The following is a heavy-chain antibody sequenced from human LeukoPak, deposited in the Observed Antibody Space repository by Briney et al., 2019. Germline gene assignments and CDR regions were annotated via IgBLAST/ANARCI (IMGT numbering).Heavy chain of an antibody. CDR1: GFTFSSYG. V-gene: IGHV3-33*01. CDR3: ARGYCSGGSCYRYYFDY. D-gene: IGHD2-15*01. CDR2: IWYDGSNK. Sequence: GRSLRLSCAASGFTFSSYGMHWVRQAPGKGLEWVAVIWYDGSNKYYADSVKGRFTISRDNSKNTLYLQMNSLRAEGTAVYYCARGYCSGGSCYRYYFDYWGQGTLVTVSS. J-gene: IGHJ4*02.